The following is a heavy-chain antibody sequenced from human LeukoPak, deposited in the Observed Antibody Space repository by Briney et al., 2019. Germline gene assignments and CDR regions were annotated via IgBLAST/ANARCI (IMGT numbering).Heavy chain of an antibody. J-gene: IGHJ4*02. CDR3: AKGGYYDSSGYREFDH. D-gene: IGHD3-22*01. V-gene: IGHV3-23*01. Sequence: GGSLRVSCAPSGFSFTSDATCWVRQAPGTGLQWVSTISGSGGHTYYADSVKGRFTISRDNSKNTLYLQMKSLRAEDTAVYYCAKGGYYDSSGYREFDHCGRGGMVTVSS. CDR1: GFSFTSDA. CDR2: ISGSGGHT.